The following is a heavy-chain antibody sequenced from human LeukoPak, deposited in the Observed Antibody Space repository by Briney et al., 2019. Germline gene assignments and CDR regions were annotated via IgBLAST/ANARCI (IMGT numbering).Heavy chain of an antibody. CDR1: GFTFSNYC. D-gene: IGHD6-19*01. CDR3: AREAGRYSSGWYFWFDP. J-gene: IGHJ5*02. CDR2: IKQDGGEK. V-gene: IGHV3-7*01. Sequence: GGSVRRSCAASGFTFSNYCMSWVRQSPGKGLEWVANIKQDGGEKFFVDSVKGRFTISRDNAKNSLYLQMNSLRAEDTAVYYCAREAGRYSSGWYFWFDPWGQGTLVTVSS.